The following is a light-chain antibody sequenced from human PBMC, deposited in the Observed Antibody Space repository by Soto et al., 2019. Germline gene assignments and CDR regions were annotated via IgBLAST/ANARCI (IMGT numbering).Light chain of an antibody. J-gene: IGLJ2*01. CDR1: AGAVTSAYY. CDR3: LLYYGGAQVL. Sequence: QAVVTQEPSVTVAPGGTVTLTCASSAGAVTSAYYTNWLQQKPGQAPRALIYSTSEKHSWTPARFSGSLLGGKAALTLSAAQPEDEADYYCLLYYGGAQVLFGGGTKVTVL. V-gene: IGLV7-43*01. CDR2: STS.